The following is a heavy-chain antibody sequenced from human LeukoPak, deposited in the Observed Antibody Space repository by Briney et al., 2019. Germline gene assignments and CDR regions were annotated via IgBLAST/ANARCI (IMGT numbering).Heavy chain of an antibody. V-gene: IGHV4-59*11. CDR1: GGFISGHY. CDR3: AGTYYYGSGSYPPDY. D-gene: IGHD3-10*01. CDR2: IYNSGST. Sequence: PSETLSLTCTVSGGFISGHYWTWIRQPPGKGLEWIGYIYNSGSTKYSPSLKSRVTMSVDTSKNQFSLKLSSVTAADTAVYYCAGTYYYGSGSYPPDYWGQGTLVTVSS. J-gene: IGHJ4*02.